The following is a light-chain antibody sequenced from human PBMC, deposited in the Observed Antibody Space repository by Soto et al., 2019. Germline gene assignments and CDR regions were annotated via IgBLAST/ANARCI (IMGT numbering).Light chain of an antibody. J-gene: IGLJ1*01. V-gene: IGLV1-40*01. CDR2: RNS. Sequence: QSVLTQPPSVSGSPGQRVTISCTWSSSNIGAGYDVHWYQQLPGTAPKLLIYRNSNRPSGVPDRFSGSKSGTSASLAITGLQAEDEADYYCQSCDSSLSGSGVFGTGTKVTVL. CDR1: SSNIGAGYD. CDR3: QSCDSSLSGSGV.